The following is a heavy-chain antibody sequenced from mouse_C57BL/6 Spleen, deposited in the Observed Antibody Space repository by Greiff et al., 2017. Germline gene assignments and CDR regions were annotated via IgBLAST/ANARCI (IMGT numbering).Heavy chain of an antibody. J-gene: IGHJ4*01. D-gene: IGHD2-14*01. CDR3: ARWYDGDAMDY. CDR1: GYAFSSYW. V-gene: IGHV1-80*01. Sequence: QVQLKQSGAELVKPGASVKISCKASGYAFSSYWMNWVKQRPGKGLEWIGQIYPGDGDTNYNGKFKGKATLTADKSSSTAYMQLSSLTSEDSAVYCCARWYDGDAMDYWGQGTSVTVSS. CDR2: IYPGDGDT.